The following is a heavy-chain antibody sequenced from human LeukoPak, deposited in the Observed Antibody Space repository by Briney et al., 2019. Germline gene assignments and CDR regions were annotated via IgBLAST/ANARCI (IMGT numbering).Heavy chain of an antibody. V-gene: IGHV4-31*03. J-gene: IGHJ4*02. CDR1: GGSISTGGYY. CDR3: VRGRGDYYDSSGGYYFDF. Sequence: SQTLSLTCTVSGGSISTGGYYWSWIRQHPEKGLEWVGYIYYSVSTYYNPSLKSRVTISEDTSTNQFSLKLSSVTAADTAVYYCVRGRGDYYDSSGGYYFDFWGQGTLVTVSS. D-gene: IGHD3-22*01. CDR2: IYYSVST.